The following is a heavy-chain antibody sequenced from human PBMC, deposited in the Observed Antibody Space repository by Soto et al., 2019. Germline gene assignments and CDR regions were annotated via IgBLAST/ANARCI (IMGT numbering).Heavy chain of an antibody. J-gene: IGHJ4*02. CDR3: ASYDYYGSGSSLY. D-gene: IGHD3-10*01. CDR2: VSYSGTT. V-gene: IGHV4-59*01. CDR1: GGSMSIYY. Sequence: QVQLQESGPRLVKPSETLSLTCTVSGGSMSIYYWSWIRQPPGKGLEWIGCVSYSGTTFYNPPLXXRXXISIDTSKTQFSLNLNSVTAADTAVYYCASYDYYGSGSSLYWGQGALVTVSS.